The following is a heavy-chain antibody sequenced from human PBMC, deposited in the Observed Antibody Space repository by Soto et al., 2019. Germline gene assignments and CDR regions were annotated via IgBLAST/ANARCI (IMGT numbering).Heavy chain of an antibody. Sequence: QSGGSLRLSCAASGFTFSSYGMHWVRQAPGKGLEWVAVIWHDGSNKYYADSVKGRFTISRDNSKNTLYLQMNSLRAEDTAVYYCARDRPSYYDSSGYYPSTFSFDYWGQGTLVTVSS. CDR2: IWHDGSNK. CDR3: ARDRPSYYDSSGYYPSTFSFDY. CDR1: GFTFSSYG. V-gene: IGHV3-33*01. D-gene: IGHD3-22*01. J-gene: IGHJ4*02.